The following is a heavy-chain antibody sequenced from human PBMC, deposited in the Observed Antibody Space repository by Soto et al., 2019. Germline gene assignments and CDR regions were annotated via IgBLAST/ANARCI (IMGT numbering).Heavy chain of an antibody. CDR1: GCALNSYT. D-gene: IGHD4-17*01. CDR2: IIPVFGTT. V-gene: IGHV1-69*01. CDR3: SISNSYGRGDF. J-gene: IGHJ4*02. Sequence: QVQLVQSGAEVKKPGSSVRVSCKASGCALNSYTISWVRQAPGQGLEWLGGIIPVFGTTDYAQKFQGRVTITADQSTGTAYLDLFSLRSEDTAIYYCSISNSYGRGDFWGQGTLVTVSS.